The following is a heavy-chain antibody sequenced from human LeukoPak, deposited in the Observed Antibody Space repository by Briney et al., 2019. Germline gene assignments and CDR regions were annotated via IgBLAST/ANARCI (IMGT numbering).Heavy chain of an antibody. CDR2: IYYSGST. CDR3: AREAQGSGPVDY. CDR1: GGSISSHY. J-gene: IGHJ4*02. Sequence: SETLSLTCTVSGGSISSHYWSWIWQPPGKGLEWIGYIYYSGSTNYNPSLKSRVTISVDTSKNQFSLKLSSVTAADTAVYYCAREAQGSGPVDYWGQGTLVTVSS. V-gene: IGHV4-59*11. D-gene: IGHD2-15*01.